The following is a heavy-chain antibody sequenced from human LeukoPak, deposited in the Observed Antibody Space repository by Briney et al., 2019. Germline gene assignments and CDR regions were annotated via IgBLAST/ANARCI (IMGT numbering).Heavy chain of an antibody. CDR1: GYTFTSYG. CDR2: ISAYNGNT. Sequence: ASVKVSCKASGYTFTSYGISWVRQAPGQGLEWMGWISAYNGNTNYAQKLQGRVTMTTDTSTSTAYMELRSLRSDDTAVYYCARDWGYCSSTSCSSFDYWGQGTLVTVSS. J-gene: IGHJ4*02. CDR3: ARDWGYCSSTSCSSFDY. V-gene: IGHV1-18*01. D-gene: IGHD2-2*01.